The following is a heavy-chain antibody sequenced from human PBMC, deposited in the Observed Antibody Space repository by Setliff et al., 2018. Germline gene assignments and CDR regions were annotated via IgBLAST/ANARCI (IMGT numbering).Heavy chain of an antibody. J-gene: IGHJ3*02. CDR3: AREASVNSFDI. CDR1: GFNFFSYA. V-gene: IGHV3-64*01. Sequence: GESLTISCAASGFNFFSYAMHWVRQAPGKGLEYVSAISSNGGRLSYANSVKGRFTISRDVSTNTLYLQMGSLRVEDTAVYYCAREASVNSFDICGQGTTVTVSS. CDR2: ISSNGGRL.